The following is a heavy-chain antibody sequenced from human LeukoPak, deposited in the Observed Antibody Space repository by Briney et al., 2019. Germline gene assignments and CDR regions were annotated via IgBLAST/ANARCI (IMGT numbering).Heavy chain of an antibody. CDR1: GFTVSSNY. J-gene: IGHJ4*02. Sequence: GGSLRLSCAASGFTVSSNYMSWVRQAPGKGLEWVGRIKSKTDGGTTDYPAPVKGRFTISRDDSKNTLYLQMNSLKTEDTGVYYCSTQWMGYWGQGTLVTVSS. V-gene: IGHV3-15*01. CDR2: IKSKTDGGTT. CDR3: STQWMGY. D-gene: IGHD6-19*01.